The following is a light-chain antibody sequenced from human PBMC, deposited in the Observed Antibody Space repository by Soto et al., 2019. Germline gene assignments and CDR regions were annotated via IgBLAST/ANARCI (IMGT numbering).Light chain of an antibody. Sequence: DIQLTQSPSSLSASVGDRVTITCQASQDIMKSLNWYQHQPGKAPKLLIYAVSFLETGVPSRFSGRGSGTVFSLTINSLQADDFATYYCQQHDGRPTMTFGQGTRLDIK. CDR2: AVS. CDR1: QDIMKS. V-gene: IGKV1-33*01. J-gene: IGKJ5*01. CDR3: QQHDGRPTMT.